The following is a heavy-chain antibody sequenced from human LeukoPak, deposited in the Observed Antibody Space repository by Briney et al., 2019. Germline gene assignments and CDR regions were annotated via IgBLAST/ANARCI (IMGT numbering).Heavy chain of an antibody. Sequence: SQTLSLTCAISGDSVSSNSAGWNWIRQSPSRGLEWLGRTYYRSNWYNDYAVSVKSRITINPDTSKNQFSLQLNSVTPEDTAVYCCATSGYSSGWATFDYWGQGTLVTVSS. J-gene: IGHJ4*02. CDR2: TYYRSNWYN. CDR3: ATSGYSSGWATFDY. D-gene: IGHD6-19*01. V-gene: IGHV6-1*01. CDR1: GDSVSSNSAG.